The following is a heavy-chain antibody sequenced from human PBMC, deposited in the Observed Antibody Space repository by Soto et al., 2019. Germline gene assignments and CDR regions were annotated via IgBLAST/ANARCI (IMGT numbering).Heavy chain of an antibody. CDR1: GFTFSSYG. J-gene: IGHJ6*02. V-gene: IGHV3-30*18. D-gene: IGHD2-15*01. CDR2: MSYDGRNK. CDR3: AKVVVVAAGGMDV. Sequence: QVQLVESGGGVVQPGRSLRLSCAASGFTFSSYGMHWVRQAPGKGLVWVALMSYDGRNKYYADSVKGRFTISRDNSKNTLYLQMNSLRAEDTAVYYCAKVVVVAAGGMDVWGQGTTVTVSS.